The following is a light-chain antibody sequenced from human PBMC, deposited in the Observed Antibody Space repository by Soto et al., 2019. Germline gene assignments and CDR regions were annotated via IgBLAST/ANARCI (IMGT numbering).Light chain of an antibody. V-gene: IGKV1-5*01. CDR1: QSISSW. J-gene: IGKJ1*01. CDR3: QQYNSYWT. CDR2: DAS. Sequence: DLQMTQHPSTLSASVADRCTITCRASQSISSWLAWYQQTPGKAPXXLIYDASSLESGVPSRLSGSGSGTEFTLTISSMQPDDFATYYCQQYNSYWTFGQGTKVDIK.